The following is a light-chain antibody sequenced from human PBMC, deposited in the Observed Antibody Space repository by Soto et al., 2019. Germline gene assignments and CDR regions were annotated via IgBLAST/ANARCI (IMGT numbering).Light chain of an antibody. CDR1: QTVSSD. Sequence: EIVMTQSPATLPVSPGERVTLSCRASQTVSSDLAWYQQKPGQPPRLLIFGAATRATGFPARFSGGGTGTEFTLTVSSLQSEYFSIYYCQQFRDWPCTFGQGTKLEIK. J-gene: IGKJ2*02. CDR3: QQFRDWPCT. V-gene: IGKV3-15*01. CDR2: GAA.